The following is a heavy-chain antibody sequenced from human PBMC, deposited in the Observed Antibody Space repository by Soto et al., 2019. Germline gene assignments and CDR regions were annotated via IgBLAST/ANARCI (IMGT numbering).Heavy chain of an antibody. V-gene: IGHV3-33*01. CDR2: IWYDGSNK. CDR1: GFTFSSYG. J-gene: IGHJ6*02. CDR3: ARDGGGMQLWALYYYYGMDV. Sequence: QVQLVESGGGVVQPGRSLRLSCAASGFTFSSYGMHWVRQAPGKGLEWVAVIWYDGSNKYYADSVKGRFTISRDNSKNTLYLQMNSLRAEDTAVYYCARDGGGMQLWALYYYYGMDVWGQGTTVTVSS. D-gene: IGHD5-18*01.